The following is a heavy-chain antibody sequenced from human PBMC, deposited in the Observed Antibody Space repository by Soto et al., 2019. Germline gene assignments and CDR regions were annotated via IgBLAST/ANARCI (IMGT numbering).Heavy chain of an antibody. Sequence: QVQLVESGGGVVQPGRSLRLSCAASGFIFSAYGMHWVRQAPGKGLEWVAVISYDGTNKYYADSVKGRFTISRDTSKNTLYLQMNSLRAEDTAVYYCAKERAVTTFFDHWGQGTLVTVSS. CDR1: GFIFSAYG. V-gene: IGHV3-30*18. J-gene: IGHJ4*02. D-gene: IGHD4-17*01. CDR2: ISYDGTNK. CDR3: AKERAVTTFFDH.